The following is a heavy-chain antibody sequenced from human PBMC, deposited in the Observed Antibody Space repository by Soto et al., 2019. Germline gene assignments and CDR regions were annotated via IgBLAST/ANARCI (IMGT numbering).Heavy chain of an antibody. CDR2: IWYDGSNK. V-gene: IGHV3-33*01. Sequence: QVQLVESGGGVVQPGRSLRLSCAASGFTFSSYGMHWVRQAPGKGLEWVAVIWYDGSNKYYADSVKGRFTISRDNSKNTLYLQMNSLRAEDTAVYYCARSSGSGSYNAFDIWGQGTMVTVSS. CDR3: ARSSGSGSYNAFDI. J-gene: IGHJ3*02. D-gene: IGHD3-10*01. CDR1: GFTFSSYG.